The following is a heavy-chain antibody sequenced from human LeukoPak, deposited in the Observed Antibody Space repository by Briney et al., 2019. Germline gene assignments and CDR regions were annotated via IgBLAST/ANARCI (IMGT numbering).Heavy chain of an antibody. Sequence: ASVKVSCKASGYTFTSYGISWVRQAPGQGLEWIGWINAYNGNTNCGRKLQGRVTMTTDTTTSTAYMELRSLRSDDTAVYYCARDAGKLSCSHWGQGTLVTVSS. CDR3: ARDAGKLSCSH. J-gene: IGHJ4*02. D-gene: IGHD1-14*01. CDR1: GYTFTSYG. V-gene: IGHV1-18*01. CDR2: INAYNGNT.